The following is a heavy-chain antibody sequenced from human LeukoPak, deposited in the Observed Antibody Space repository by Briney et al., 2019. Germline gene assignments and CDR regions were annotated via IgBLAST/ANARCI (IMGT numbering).Heavy chain of an antibody. V-gene: IGHV3-23*01. J-gene: IGHJ4*02. CDR1: GFTFNNYG. D-gene: IGHD2-21*02. CDR3: AKGSRGSCRGAYCYSFDN. CDR2: ISGGGGST. Sequence: PGGTLRLSCAASGFTFNNYGMNWVRQAPGKGLEWVSSISGGGGSTYYADSVKGRFTISRVNSRNTLYLQMNRLRVEDTAVYYCAKGSRGSCRGAYCYSFDNWGQGAVVTVSS.